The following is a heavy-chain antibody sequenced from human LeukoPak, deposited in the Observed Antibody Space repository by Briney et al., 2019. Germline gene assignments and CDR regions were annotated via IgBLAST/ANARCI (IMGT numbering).Heavy chain of an antibody. V-gene: IGHV3-11*01. J-gene: IGHJ5*02. CDR3: ATDGAGFDT. CDR2: INIGGTNT. CDR1: GFTFNDYY. Sequence: GGTLRLSCAASGFTFNDYYMSWIRQAPGKGLEWLSYINIGGTNTHYADSVKGRFTISRDNAKKSLYLEMNNLRAEDTAVYYCATDGAGFDTWGQGVLVTVSS.